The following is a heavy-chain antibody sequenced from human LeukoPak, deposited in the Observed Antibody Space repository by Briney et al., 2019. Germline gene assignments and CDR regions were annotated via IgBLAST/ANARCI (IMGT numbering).Heavy chain of an antibody. Sequence: GGSLRLSCAASGFTVSDTCMTWVRQAPGKGLEWVSFIFSGDTTYYADSVKGRFTISRDNSKSTLFLQMNSLRAEDTAVYYCARDGGSGTGFNNYYYYGMDVWGQGTTVTVSS. CDR1: GFTVSDTC. D-gene: IGHD3-10*01. CDR3: ARDGGSGTGFNNYYYYGMDV. V-gene: IGHV3-53*01. CDR2: IFSGDTT. J-gene: IGHJ6*02.